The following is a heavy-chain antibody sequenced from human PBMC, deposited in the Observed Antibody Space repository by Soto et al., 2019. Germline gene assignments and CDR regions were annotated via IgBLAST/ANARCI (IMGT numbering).Heavy chain of an antibody. D-gene: IGHD6-13*01. CDR2: ICCGDIT. CDR3: ATGDYSNSWNNGHYDY. Sequence: SETLSLTCIVSVGSFSSFCLSWIRQPPWKGLGGIGDICCGDITNYNPSLKSRVTISVDTTKNQYSLKLSSVTAADTAVYYCATGDYSNSWNNGHYDYWGQGALVTVSS. V-gene: IGHV4-59*01. CDR1: VGSFSSFC. J-gene: IGHJ4*02.